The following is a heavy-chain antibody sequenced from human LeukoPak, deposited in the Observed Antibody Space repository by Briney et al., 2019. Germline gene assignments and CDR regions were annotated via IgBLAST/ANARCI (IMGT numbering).Heavy chain of an antibody. CDR1: GGSISGSY. Sequence: PSETLSLTCTVSGGSISGSYWSWIRQPPGKGLEWIGYIYYTGSTYYNPSLKSRVSISVDTSKNQFSLKLSSVTAADTAVYYCAPMVRGALEYWGQGTLVTVSS. V-gene: IGHV4-59*06. D-gene: IGHD3-10*01. J-gene: IGHJ4*02. CDR3: APMVRGALEY. CDR2: IYYTGST.